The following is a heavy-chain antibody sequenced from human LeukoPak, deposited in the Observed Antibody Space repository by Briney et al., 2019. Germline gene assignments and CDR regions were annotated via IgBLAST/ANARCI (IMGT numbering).Heavy chain of an antibody. CDR3: ARERLLEDAFDI. CDR2: INWNRGST. CDR1: GFTFDDHA. Sequence: GGSLRVPCEVSGFTFDDHAINWVRQAPGKGLEWVANINWNRGSTGYGDSVKGRFTISRDNTKNSVFLQMHSLRGDDTALYYCARERLLEDAFDIWGQGT. V-gene: IGHV3-20*04. J-gene: IGHJ3*02. D-gene: IGHD5-18*01.